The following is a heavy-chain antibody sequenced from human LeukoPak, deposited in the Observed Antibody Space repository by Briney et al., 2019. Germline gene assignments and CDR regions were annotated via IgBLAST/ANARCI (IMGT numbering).Heavy chain of an antibody. V-gene: IGHV1-24*01. CDR1: GDTLTEFA. J-gene: IGHJ6*02. CDR2: FDPEDGET. D-gene: IGHD3-3*01. Sequence: ASVKDSYKVSGDTLTEFAMRWVRQAPGKGLEWMGGFDPEDGETIYAQKFQGRVIMSEDTSTDTAYMELSSLRSEDTAVYYCAADRFSIFGVVITPKNYYGMDVWGQGTTVTVSS. CDR3: AADRFSIFGVVITPKNYYGMDV.